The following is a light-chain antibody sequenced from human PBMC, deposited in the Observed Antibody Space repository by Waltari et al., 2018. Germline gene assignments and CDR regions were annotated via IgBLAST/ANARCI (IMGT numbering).Light chain of an antibody. CDR1: SRDVGGYNY. Sequence: QSALTQPRSVSGSPGQSVTISCTGTSRDVGGYNYVSWYQQHPGKAPKLIIFEVNKRPSGVPDRFSGSKSANTASLTVSGLQAEDEADYFCSSYAGSNNFDVMFGGGTKLTVL. V-gene: IGLV2-8*01. J-gene: IGLJ3*02. CDR2: EVN. CDR3: SSYAGSNNFDVM.